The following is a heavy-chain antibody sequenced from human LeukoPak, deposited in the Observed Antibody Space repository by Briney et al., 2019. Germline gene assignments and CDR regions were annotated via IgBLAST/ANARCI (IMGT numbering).Heavy chain of an antibody. D-gene: IGHD2-15*01. V-gene: IGHV4-38-2*01. J-gene: IGHJ4*02. CDR3: ARVACSGGSCYHSFDY. CDR1: GYSISSGYY. Sequence: SETLSLTCAVSGYSISSGYYWGWIRQPPGKGLEGIGCIYHSGSTYYNPSLKSRVTISVDTSKNQFSLKLSSVTAADTAVYYCARVACSGGSCYHSFDYWGQGTLVTVSS. CDR2: IYHSGST.